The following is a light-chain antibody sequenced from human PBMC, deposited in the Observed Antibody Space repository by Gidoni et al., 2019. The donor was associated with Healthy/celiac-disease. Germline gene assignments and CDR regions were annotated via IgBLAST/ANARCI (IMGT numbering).Light chain of an antibody. CDR3: QQYNNWPLT. Sequence: IVMTQSPDTLSVSPGERATLSCRASQSVSSNLAWYQQKPGQTPRLLIYGASTRATGIPARFSGSGSGTECTLTISSLQSEDFAVYYCQQYNNWPLTFGGGTNVEIK. CDR2: GAS. CDR1: QSVSSN. J-gene: IGKJ4*01. V-gene: IGKV3-15*01.